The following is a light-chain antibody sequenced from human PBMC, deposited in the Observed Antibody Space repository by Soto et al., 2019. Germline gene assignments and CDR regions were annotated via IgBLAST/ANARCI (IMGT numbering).Light chain of an antibody. CDR3: QQYSSYPLT. Sequence: DIQMTQSPSTLSASVGDRVIITCRASQSISTWLAWCQQKPGKAPKLLIYKASSLESGVPSRFSGSGSGTEFTLTIGTLQPDDFATYYGQQYSSYPLTFGGGTKVEIK. CDR1: QSISTW. CDR2: KAS. J-gene: IGKJ4*01. V-gene: IGKV1-5*03.